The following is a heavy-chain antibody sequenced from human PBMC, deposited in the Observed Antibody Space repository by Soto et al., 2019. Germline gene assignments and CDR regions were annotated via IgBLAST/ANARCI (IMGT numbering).Heavy chain of an antibody. CDR2: ISYDGSNK. CDR3: AKDGDYGYYAEYFQH. CDR1: GFTFSSYG. V-gene: IGHV3-30*18. Sequence: QVQLVESGGGVVQPGRSLRLSCAASGFTFSSYGMHWVCQAPGKGLGWVAVISYDGSNKYYADSVKGRFTITRDNSKNKLYLQMNSLRAEDTAVYYCAKDGDYGYYAEYFQHWGQGTLVTVSS. D-gene: IGHD4-17*01. J-gene: IGHJ1*01.